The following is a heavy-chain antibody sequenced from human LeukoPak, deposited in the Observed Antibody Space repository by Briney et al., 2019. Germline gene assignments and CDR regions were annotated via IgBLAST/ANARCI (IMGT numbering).Heavy chain of an antibody. CDR3: ARALRYNWNGVFGLGWFDP. V-gene: IGHV5-51*01. CDR1: GYSFTSYW. J-gene: IGHJ5*02. D-gene: IGHD1-1*01. CDR2: IYPGDSDT. Sequence: GESLKISCKGSGYSFTSYWIGWVRQMPGKGLEWMGIIYPGDSDTRYSPSFQGQVTISADKSISTAYLQWSSLKASDTAMYYCARALRYNWNGVFGLGWFDPWGQGTLVTVSS.